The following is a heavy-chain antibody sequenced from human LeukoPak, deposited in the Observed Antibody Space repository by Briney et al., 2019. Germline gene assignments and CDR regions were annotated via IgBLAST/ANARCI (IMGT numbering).Heavy chain of an antibody. CDR3: AKAAKYYYGSETYYFFEH. J-gene: IGHJ4*02. Sequence: PGGSLRLSCAASGFTFTTYWMTWVRQAPGKGLEWVANINQDGTEKYYVDSVKGRFTISRDNAKNSLNLQMNSLRVEDTAVYYCAKAAKYYYGSETYYFFEHWGQGTPVTASS. CDR1: GFTFTTYW. CDR2: INQDGTEK. D-gene: IGHD3-10*01. V-gene: IGHV3-7*01.